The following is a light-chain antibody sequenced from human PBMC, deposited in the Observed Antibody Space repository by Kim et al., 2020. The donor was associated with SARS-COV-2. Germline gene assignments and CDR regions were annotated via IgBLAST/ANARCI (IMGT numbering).Light chain of an antibody. Sequence: LSPGERATLSCRAMQSVSSYLAWYQQKPGQAPRLLIYDASNRATGIPARFSGSGSGTDFTLTISSLEPEDFAVYYCQQRSNWPRYTFGQGTKLEI. CDR1: QSVSSY. V-gene: IGKV3-11*01. CDR2: DAS. J-gene: IGKJ2*01. CDR3: QQRSNWPRYT.